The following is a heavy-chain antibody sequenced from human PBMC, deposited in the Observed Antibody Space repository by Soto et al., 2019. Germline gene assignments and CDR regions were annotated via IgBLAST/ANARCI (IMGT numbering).Heavy chain of an antibody. V-gene: IGHV1-18*01. Sequence: QVQLVQSGAEVKKPGASVKVPCKASGYTFTSYGISWVRQAPGQGLEWMGWISAYSGNTKYAQKFQGRVTMTTDIATSTAYRERRSLRADDTAVYYCARGEMFFDSWGQGTLVTVSS. CDR2: ISAYSGNT. J-gene: IGHJ4*02. CDR1: GYTFTSYG. CDR3: ARGEMFFDS. D-gene: IGHD1-26*01.